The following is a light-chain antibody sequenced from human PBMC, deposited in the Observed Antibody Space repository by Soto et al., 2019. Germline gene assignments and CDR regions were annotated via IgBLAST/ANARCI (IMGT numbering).Light chain of an antibody. CDR3: TSYTTSSTLVV. J-gene: IGLJ1*01. CDR1: SSDVGGYNY. V-gene: IGLV2-14*01. CDR2: EVS. Sequence: QSALTQPASVSGSPGQSITISCTGTSSDVGGYNYVSWYQHHPGKAPKLMLYEVSNRPSGVSNRFSGPKSGNTASLTISGLQAEDEADYYCTSYTTSSTLVVFGSGTKVTVL.